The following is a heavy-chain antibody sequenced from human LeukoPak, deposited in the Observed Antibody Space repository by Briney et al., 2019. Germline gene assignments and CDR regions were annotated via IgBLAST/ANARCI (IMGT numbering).Heavy chain of an antibody. CDR3: ARIALYSSGWYGLDY. CDR1: GFTFSSYG. CDR2: IWYDGSNK. V-gene: IGHV3-33*01. Sequence: GGSLRLSCAASGFTFSSYGMHWVRQAPGKGREGVAVIWYDGSNKYYADSVKGRFTISRDNSKNTLYLQMNSLRAEDTAVYYCARIALYSSGWYGLDYWGQGTLVTVSS. J-gene: IGHJ4*02. D-gene: IGHD6-19*01.